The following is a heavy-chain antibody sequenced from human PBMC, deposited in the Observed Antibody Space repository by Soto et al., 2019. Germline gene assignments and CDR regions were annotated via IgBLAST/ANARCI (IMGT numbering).Heavy chain of an antibody. CDR2: ISYDESNK. J-gene: IGHJ6*02. CDR3: AREVRLGDYSYYYGMDV. Sequence: QVQLVESGGGVVQPGRSLRISCAASGFTFRSYAMHWVRQAAGKGLEWVAVISYDESNKNYADSVKGRFTISRDNSKNTLYLQMNSLRPEDTAVYSCAREVRLGDYSYYYGMDVWGQGTTVTVSS. V-gene: IGHV3-30-3*01. CDR1: GFTFRSYA.